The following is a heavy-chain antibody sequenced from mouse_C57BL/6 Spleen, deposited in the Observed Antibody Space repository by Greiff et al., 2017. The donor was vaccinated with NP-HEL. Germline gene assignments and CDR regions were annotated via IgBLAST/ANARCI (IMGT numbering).Heavy chain of an antibody. V-gene: IGHV10-1*01. CDR3: VRHGGYDYDDAMDY. CDR2: IRSKSNNYAT. D-gene: IGHD2-4*01. CDR1: GFSFNTYA. J-gene: IGHJ4*01. Sequence: EVKLVESGGGLVQPKGSLKLSCAASGFSFNTYAMNWVRQAPGKGLEWVARIRSKSNNYATYYADSVKDRFTISRDDSESMLYLQMNNLKTEDTAMYYCVRHGGYDYDDAMDYWGQGTSVTGSS.